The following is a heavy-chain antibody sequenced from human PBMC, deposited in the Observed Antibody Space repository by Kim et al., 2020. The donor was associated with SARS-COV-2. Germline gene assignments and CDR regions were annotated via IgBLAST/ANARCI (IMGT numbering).Heavy chain of an antibody. V-gene: IGHV3-33*06. CDR3: AKDYGYSYGYGGFDY. D-gene: IGHD5-18*01. J-gene: IGHJ4*02. Sequence: DSVKGRFTISRDNSKNTLYLQMNSLRAEDTAVYYCAKDYGYSYGYGGFDYWGQGTLVTVSS.